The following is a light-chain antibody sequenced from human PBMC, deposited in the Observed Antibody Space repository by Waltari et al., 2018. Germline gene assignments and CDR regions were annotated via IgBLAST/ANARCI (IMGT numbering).Light chain of an antibody. CDR3: QHYVRLPAT. CDR2: DAS. J-gene: IGKJ1*01. V-gene: IGKV3-20*01. CDR1: QSVGRS. Sequence: EIAFTQSQGTLSLSPGEKSTLACRASQSVGRSLAWYQQKPGQAPRLLIYDASRRATGIPDRFSGSGSGTDFSLTISTLEPEDFAVYYCQHYVRLPATFGQGTKVEI.